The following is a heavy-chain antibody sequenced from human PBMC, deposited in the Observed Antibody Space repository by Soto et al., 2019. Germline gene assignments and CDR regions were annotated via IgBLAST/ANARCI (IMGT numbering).Heavy chain of an antibody. CDR2: IRSKGYGGTA. V-gene: IGHV3-49*03. Sequence: GGSLRLSCTGSGFTFGDFGMSWFRQAPGKGLEWLSFIRSKGYGGTAESAASVRGRFITSRDDSKSIAYLQMNSLKTEDTAVYYCASLTSWSQEYYYGMDVWGQGTTVTVSS. CDR3: ASLTSWSQEYYYGMDV. CDR1: GFTFGDFG. J-gene: IGHJ6*02. D-gene: IGHD2-2*01.